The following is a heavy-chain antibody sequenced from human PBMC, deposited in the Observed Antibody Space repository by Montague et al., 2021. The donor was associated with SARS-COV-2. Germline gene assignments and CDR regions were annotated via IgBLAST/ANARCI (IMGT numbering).Heavy chain of an antibody. CDR2: IHYSGNT. V-gene: IGHV4-39*07. CDR3: ARDQGYNWNYYYYYGMDV. CDR1: LRSSIISLNY. Sequence: SETLSLTCAVSLRSSIISLNYRAWMRTPPVQSPTWIVCIHYSGNTYYNPSLKSRVTISVDTSKNQFSLKLSSVTAADTAVYYCARDQGYNWNYYYYYGMDVWGQGTTVTVSS. D-gene: IGHD1-20*01. J-gene: IGHJ6*02.